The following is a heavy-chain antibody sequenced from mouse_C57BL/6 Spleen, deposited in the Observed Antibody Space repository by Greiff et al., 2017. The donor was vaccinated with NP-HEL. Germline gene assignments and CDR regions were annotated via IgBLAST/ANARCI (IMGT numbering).Heavy chain of an antibody. D-gene: IGHD2-3*01. CDR2: IRLKSDNYAT. CDR3: TALYDGYPAWFAY. Sequence: EVKLEESGGGLVQPGGSMKLSCVASGFTFSNYWMNWVRQSPEKGLEWVAQIRLKSDNYATHYAESVKGRFTISRDDSKSSVYLQMNNLRAEDTGIYYCTALYDGYPAWFAYWGQGTLVTVSA. CDR1: GFTFSNYW. J-gene: IGHJ3*01. V-gene: IGHV6-3*01.